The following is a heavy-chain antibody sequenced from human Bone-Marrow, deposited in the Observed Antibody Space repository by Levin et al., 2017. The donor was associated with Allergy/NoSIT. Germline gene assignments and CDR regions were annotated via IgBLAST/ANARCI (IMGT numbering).Heavy chain of an antibody. D-gene: IGHD2-15*01. CDR3: AKGGDQCSGGTCTVAGNNCFDP. J-gene: IGHJ5*02. CDR2: IHYSGTT. CDR1: GASISGRSPF. V-gene: IGHV4-39*07. Sequence: SETLSLTCTVSGASISGRSPFWGWVRQPPGKGLEWIASIHYSGTTYYNPSLKSRVTIPADTSRTQFSLEVKSVTPADTAVYYCAKGGDQCSGGTCTVAGNNCFDPWGQGILVTVSS.